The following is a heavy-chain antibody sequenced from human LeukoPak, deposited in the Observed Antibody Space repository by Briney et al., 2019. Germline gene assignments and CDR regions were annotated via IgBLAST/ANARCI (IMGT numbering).Heavy chain of an antibody. CDR1: GFNSEDHA. D-gene: IGHD3-10*01. J-gene: IGHJ6*02. CDR2: IYWSSSGT. Sequence: QPGRSLRLSCVVSGFNSEDHAMHWVRQAPGKGLEWVSGIYWSSSGTGYADSVKGRFTVSRDSAKNSLYLQMNSLRPEDTALYYCVKDRNPGGADVWGQGTTATVSS. V-gene: IGHV3-9*02. CDR3: VKDRNPGGADV.